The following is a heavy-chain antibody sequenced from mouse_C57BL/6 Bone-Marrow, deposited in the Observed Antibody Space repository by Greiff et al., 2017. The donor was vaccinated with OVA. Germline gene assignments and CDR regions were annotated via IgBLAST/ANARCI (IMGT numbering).Heavy chain of an antibody. V-gene: IGHV1-76*01. Sequence: QVQLQQSGAELVRPGASVKLSCKASGYTFTDYYINWVKQRPGQGLLWIARIYPGSGITYYNEKFKGQASLTAEKSSSTAYMQLNSLTSEDTAVYFGATSATSLVTTHYYAKGDWGQGTSVTVAT. CDR1: GYTFTDYY. J-gene: IGHJ4*01. CDR3: ATSATSLVTTHYYAKGD. D-gene: IGHD2-5*01. CDR2: IYPGSGIT.